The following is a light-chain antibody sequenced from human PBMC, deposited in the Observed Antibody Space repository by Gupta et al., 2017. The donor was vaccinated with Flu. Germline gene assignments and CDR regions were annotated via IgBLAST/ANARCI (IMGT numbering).Light chain of an antibody. V-gene: IGKV1-33*01. J-gene: IGKJ5*01. CDR2: DVS. CDR3: QQYDNPPPT. CDR1: QDSSSY. Sequence: PSSLSASVGDRVTITCQASQDSSSYLKWYQQKPGKAPRLLIYDVSKLETGVPSRFSGSGSGTEFTFSISSLQPEDIATYYCQQYDNPPPTFGQGTRLEIK.